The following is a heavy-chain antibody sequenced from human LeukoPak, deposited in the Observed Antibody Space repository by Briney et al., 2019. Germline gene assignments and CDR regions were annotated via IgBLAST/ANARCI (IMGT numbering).Heavy chain of an antibody. CDR1: GFSFRSYE. D-gene: IGHD1-1*01. V-gene: IGHV3-48*03. J-gene: IGHJ4*02. CDR3: ARVTTGTKVDY. Sequence: GGSLMLSCAASGFSFRSYEMNWVRQAPGKGPEWVSYISSSGTTTHYADSVEGRFTISRDSAKNSLYLQMNSLRAEDTAVYYCARVTTGTKVDYWGQGTLVTVSS. CDR2: ISSSGTTT.